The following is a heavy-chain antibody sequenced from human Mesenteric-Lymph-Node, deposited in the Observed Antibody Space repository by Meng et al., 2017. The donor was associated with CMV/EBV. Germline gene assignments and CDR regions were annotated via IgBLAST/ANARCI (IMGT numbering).Heavy chain of an antibody. V-gene: IGHV3-21*01. J-gene: IGHJ4*02. CDR3: ARERNRQGPLDN. CDR2: ISSSSSYI. Sequence: GESLKISCAASGFTFSNYPMSWVRQAPGKGLEWVSSISSSSSYIYYADSVKGRFTISRDNAKNSLYLQMNSLRAEDTAVYYCARERNRQGPLDNWGQGTLVTVSS. CDR1: GFTFSNYP.